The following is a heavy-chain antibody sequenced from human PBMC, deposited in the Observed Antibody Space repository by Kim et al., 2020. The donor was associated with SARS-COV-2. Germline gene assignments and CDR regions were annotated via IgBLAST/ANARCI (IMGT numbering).Heavy chain of an antibody. Sequence: GGSLRLSCAASGFTFSSYAMSWVRQAPGKGLEWVSAISGSGGSTYYADSVKGRFTISRDNSKNTLYLQMNSLRAEDTAVYYCAKDFLLGVVVTDLYYFDYWGQGTLVTVSS. CDR3: AKDFLLGVVVTDLYYFDY. J-gene: IGHJ4*02. D-gene: IGHD2-21*02. V-gene: IGHV3-23*01. CDR2: ISGSGGST. CDR1: GFTFSSYA.